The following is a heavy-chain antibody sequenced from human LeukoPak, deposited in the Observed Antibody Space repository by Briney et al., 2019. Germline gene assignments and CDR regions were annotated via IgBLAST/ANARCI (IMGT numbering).Heavy chain of an antibody. Sequence: LPGGSLRLSCAASGFTLTSYAMSWVRQAPGKGLEWVSAISGSGDSTYYADSVKGRFTISRDISKNTLYLQVDSLRPEDTAVYYCAKGMNYYGSAYGMDVWGQGTTVTVSS. CDR3: AKGMNYYGSAYGMDV. D-gene: IGHD3-10*01. CDR1: GFTLTSYA. V-gene: IGHV3-23*01. J-gene: IGHJ6*02. CDR2: ISGSGDST.